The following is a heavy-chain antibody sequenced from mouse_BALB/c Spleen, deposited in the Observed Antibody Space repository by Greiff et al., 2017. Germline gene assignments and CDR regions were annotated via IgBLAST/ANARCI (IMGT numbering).Heavy chain of an antibody. CDR3: ARRTSRAMDY. CDR2: ISTYYGDA. D-gene: IGHD3-3*01. CDR1: GYTFTDYA. J-gene: IGHJ4*01. Sequence: QVQLQQSGAELVRPGVSVKISCKGSGYTFTDYAMHWVKQSHAKSLEWSGVISTYYGDASYNQKFKGKATMTVDKSSSTAYMELARLTSEDSAIYYCARRTSRAMDYWGQGTSVTVSS. V-gene: IGHV1S137*01.